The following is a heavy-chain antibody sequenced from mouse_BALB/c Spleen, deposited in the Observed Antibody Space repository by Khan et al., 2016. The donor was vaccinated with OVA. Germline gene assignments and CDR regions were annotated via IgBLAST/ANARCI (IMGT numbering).Heavy chain of an antibody. CDR2: IDPPNDDS. V-gene: IGHV14-3*02. D-gene: IGHD2-1*01. Sequence: EVQLQQSGAELVKPGASVKLSCSASGFNLKDTYIHWMKQRPEQGLEWIGRIDPPNDDSKYGTKFQATATLTAETYSNSAYLPLSSLTSEDTAVYYCSTLYCNPFAFWGQGTLVSVSA. CDR3: STLYCNPFAF. CDR1: GFNLKDTY. J-gene: IGHJ3*01.